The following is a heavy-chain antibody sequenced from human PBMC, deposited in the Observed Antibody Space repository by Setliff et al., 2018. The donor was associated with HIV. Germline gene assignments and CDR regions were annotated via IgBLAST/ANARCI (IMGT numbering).Heavy chain of an antibody. CDR1: GASISSYY. Sequence: PSETLSLTCNVSGASISSYYWSWIRQPPGKGLEWIGYIYYRGGTNYNPSLKSRLTISVDAAKNTLYLQMNSLRAEDTAVYYCAKDLNPYGVDVWGQGTTVTVSS. J-gene: IGHJ6*02. V-gene: IGHV4-59*01. CDR2: IYYRGGT. CDR3: AKDLNPYGVDV.